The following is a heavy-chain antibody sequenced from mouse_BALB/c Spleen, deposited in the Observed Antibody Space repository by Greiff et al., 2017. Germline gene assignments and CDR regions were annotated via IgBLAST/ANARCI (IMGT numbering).Heavy chain of an antibody. J-gene: IGHJ4*01. D-gene: IGHD2-14*01. CDR1: GYSITSDYA. CDR2: ISYSGST. CDR3: ARGPYYRYDEGGMDY. V-gene: IGHV3-2*02. Sequence: EVQLQESGPGLVKPSQSLSLTCTVTGYSITSDYAWNWIRQFPGNKLEWMGYISYSGSTSYNPSLKSRISITRDTSKNQFFLQLNSVTTEDTATYYCARGPYYRYDEGGMDYWGQGTSVTVSA.